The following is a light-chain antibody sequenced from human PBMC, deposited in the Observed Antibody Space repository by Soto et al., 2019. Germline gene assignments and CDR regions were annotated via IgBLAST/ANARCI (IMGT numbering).Light chain of an antibody. CDR1: SGHSSYT. J-gene: IGLJ3*02. CDR3: QTWATGPDWV. V-gene: IGLV4-69*01. Sequence: QLVLTQSPSASASLGASVKLTCTLSSGHSSYTITWHQQQPDKGPRYLMKLDSDGSHYKGDGIPDRFSGSSSGTERYLTISGLQSEDEADYYCQTWATGPDWVFGGGTKLTVL. CDR2: LDSDGSH.